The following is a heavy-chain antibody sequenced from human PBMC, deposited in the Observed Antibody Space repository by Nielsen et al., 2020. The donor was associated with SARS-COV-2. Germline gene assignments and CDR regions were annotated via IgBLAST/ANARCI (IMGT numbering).Heavy chain of an antibody. D-gene: IGHD1-1*01. V-gene: IGHV3-15*01. CDR3: TTTTGTAEGDY. Sequence: VRQAPGKGLEWVGRIKSKTDGGTTDYAAPVKGRFTISRDDSKNTLYLQMSSLKTEDTAVYYCTTTTGTAEGDYWGQGTLVTVSS. CDR2: IKSKTDGGTT. J-gene: IGHJ4*02.